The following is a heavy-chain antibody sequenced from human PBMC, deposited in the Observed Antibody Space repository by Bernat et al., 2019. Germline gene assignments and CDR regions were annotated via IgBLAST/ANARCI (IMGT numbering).Heavy chain of an antibody. CDR3: ARGHRGGYCSSTSCYTRYNWFDP. CDR2: INHSGST. CDR1: GGSFSGYY. D-gene: IGHD2-2*02. Sequence: QVQLQQWGAGLLKPSETLSLTCAVYGGSFSGYYWSWIRQPPGKGLEWIGEINHSGSTNYNPSLKSRVTISVDTSKNQFSLKVSSVTAADTAVYYCARGHRGGYCSSTSCYTRYNWFDPWGQGTLVTVSS. J-gene: IGHJ5*02. V-gene: IGHV4-34*01.